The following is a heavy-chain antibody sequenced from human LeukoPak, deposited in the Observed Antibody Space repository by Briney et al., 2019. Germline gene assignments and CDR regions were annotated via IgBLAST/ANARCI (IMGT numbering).Heavy chain of an antibody. CDR3: ASELAYCGGDCYSAFDP. D-gene: IGHD2-21*02. CDR1: GFTFSSYG. V-gene: IGHV3-30*03. J-gene: IGHJ3*01. Sequence: GGSLRLSCAASGFTFSSYGMHWVRQAPGKGLEWVAGKSYDGSNKYSADSVKGRFTVSRDNSKNTLYLQMNSLRAEDTAVYYCASELAYCGGDCYSAFDPWGQGTMVTVSS. CDR2: KSYDGSNK.